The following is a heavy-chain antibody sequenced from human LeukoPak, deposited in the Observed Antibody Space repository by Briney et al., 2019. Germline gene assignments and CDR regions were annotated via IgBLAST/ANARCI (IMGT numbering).Heavy chain of an antibody. Sequence: PGGSLRLSCAASGFTFSSYGMHWVRQAPGKGLEWVAVISYDGSNKYYADSVKGRFTISRDNSKNTLYLQMNSLRAEDTAVYYCAKLVRQYCSGGSCFAFDIWGQGTMVTVSS. CDR3: AKLVRQYCSGGSCFAFDI. J-gene: IGHJ3*02. CDR1: GFTFSSYG. V-gene: IGHV3-30*18. D-gene: IGHD2-15*01. CDR2: ISYDGSNK.